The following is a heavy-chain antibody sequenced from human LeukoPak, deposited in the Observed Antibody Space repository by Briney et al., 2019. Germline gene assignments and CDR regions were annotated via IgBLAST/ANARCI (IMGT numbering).Heavy chain of an antibody. CDR1: GGSISSGTYY. Sequence: SETLSRTCTVSGGSISSGTYYWSWIRKPAGKGLEWIGRIYNSGSTKYNPSLKSRVTMSVDTSKNQFSLKLSSVTAADTAVYYCARHTTVTKDALDIWGQGTMVTVSS. CDR2: IYNSGST. J-gene: IGHJ3*02. V-gene: IGHV4-61*02. D-gene: IGHD4-17*01. CDR3: ARHTTVTKDALDI.